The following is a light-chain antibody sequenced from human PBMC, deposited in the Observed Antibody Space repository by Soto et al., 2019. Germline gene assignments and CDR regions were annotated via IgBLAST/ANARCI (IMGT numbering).Light chain of an antibody. J-gene: IGLJ2*01. V-gene: IGLV2-14*01. CDR1: SSDVGAYNY. CDR3: SSHTGSNTLV. CDR2: DVS. Sequence: QSALTQPPSVSGSPGQSITISCSGTSSDVGAYNYVSWYQQHPGKAPKLMIYDVSNRPSGVSDRFSGSKSGNTASLTISGLQAEDEADYYCSSHTGSNTLVFGGGTKLTVL.